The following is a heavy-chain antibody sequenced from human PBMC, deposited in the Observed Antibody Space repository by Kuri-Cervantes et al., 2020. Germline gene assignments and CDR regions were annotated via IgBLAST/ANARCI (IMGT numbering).Heavy chain of an antibody. CDR3: ARVPTVRITMVRGVIRYFDL. CDR1: GFTFSSYS. J-gene: IGHJ2*01. D-gene: IGHD3-10*01. Sequence: GGSLRLSCAASGFTFSSYSMNWVRQAPGKGLELVSSISSSSSYIYYADSVKGRFTISRDNAKNSLYLQMNSLRAEDTAVYYCARVPTVRITMVRGVIRYFDLWGRGTLVTVSS. V-gene: IGHV3-21*01. CDR2: ISSSSSYI.